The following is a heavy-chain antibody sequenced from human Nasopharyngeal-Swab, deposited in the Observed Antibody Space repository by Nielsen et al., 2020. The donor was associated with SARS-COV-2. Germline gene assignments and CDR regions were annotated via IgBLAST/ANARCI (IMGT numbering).Heavy chain of an antibody. V-gene: IGHV3-66*04. Sequence: GESLKISCAASGLTVSNYYMTWVRQAPGKGLEWVSIVFSGVSTYYADSVKGRFTISRDNSKNTLYLQMNSLRAEDTAVYYCARPSIAARQNYYYGMDVWGQGTTVTVSS. CDR1: GLTVSNYY. CDR2: VFSGVST. J-gene: IGHJ6*02. D-gene: IGHD6-6*01. CDR3: ARPSIAARQNYYYGMDV.